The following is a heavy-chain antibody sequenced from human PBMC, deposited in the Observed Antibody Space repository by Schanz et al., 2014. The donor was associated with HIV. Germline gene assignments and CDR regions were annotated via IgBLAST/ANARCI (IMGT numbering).Heavy chain of an antibody. CDR2: ISTSSTYI. Sequence: EVQLVESGGGLVKPGGSLRLSCAASGFTFSSYNMNWVRQAPGKGLEWVSSISTSSTYIYYADSVKGRFTISRDNAKNSLFLQMNSLRAEDTAVYYCANTEFPYSSSSDYYYGMDVWGQGTTVTVSS. D-gene: IGHD6-6*01. CDR3: ANTEFPYSSSSDYYYGMDV. V-gene: IGHV3-21*01. CDR1: GFTFSSYN. J-gene: IGHJ6*02.